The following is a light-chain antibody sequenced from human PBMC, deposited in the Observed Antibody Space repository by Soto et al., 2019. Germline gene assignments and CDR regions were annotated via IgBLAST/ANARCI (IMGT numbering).Light chain of an antibody. J-gene: IGKJ1*01. CDR2: GAS. V-gene: IGKV3-20*01. CDR1: HTIRSIY. CDR3: QQYNNWWT. Sequence: SVLTQSPGTLSLSPGERPTLSCRASHTIRSIYLPWYQQRPGQTPRRLLYGASNRATGLPDRFSGSGSGTDFTLTISTLEPEDLAVYYGQQYNNWWTFGPGTMVDIK.